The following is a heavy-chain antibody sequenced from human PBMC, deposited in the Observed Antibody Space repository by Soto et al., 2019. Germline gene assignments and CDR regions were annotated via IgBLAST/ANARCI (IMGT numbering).Heavy chain of an antibody. CDR2: IYYSGST. V-gene: IGHV4-59*08. J-gene: IGHJ5*02. Sequence: QVQLQESGPGLVKPSETLSLTCTVSGGSISSYYWSWIRQPPGKGLEWIGYIYYSGSTNYNPSLKSRVSISVGTPKNQFSLRLGSVPAAATAVYYCAGVVWSRGDWCDPWGQGTLVTVSS. CDR3: AGVVWSRGDWCDP. CDR1: GGSISSYY. D-gene: IGHD2-2*01.